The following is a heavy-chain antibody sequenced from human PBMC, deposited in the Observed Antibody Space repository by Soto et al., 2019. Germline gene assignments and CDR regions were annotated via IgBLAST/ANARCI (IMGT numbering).Heavy chain of an antibody. CDR2: INHSGST. V-gene: IGHV4-34*01. D-gene: IGHD2-2*01. Sequence: SETLSLTCAVYGGSFSGYYWSWIRQPPGKGLEWIGEINHSGSTNCNPSLKSRVTISVDTSKNQFSLKLSSVTAADTAVYYCARLPFSSYYGMDVWGQGATVTVSS. CDR3: ARLPFSSYYGMDV. CDR1: GGSFSGYY. J-gene: IGHJ6*02.